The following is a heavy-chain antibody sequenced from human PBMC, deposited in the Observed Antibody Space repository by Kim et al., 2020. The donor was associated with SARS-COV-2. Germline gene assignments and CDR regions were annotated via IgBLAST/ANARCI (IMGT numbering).Heavy chain of an antibody. CDR2: IYHSGST. J-gene: IGHJ4*02. CDR3: ARVPRASPVAIRL. Sequence: SETLSLTCAVSGGSISSSNWWSWVRQPPGKGLEWIGEIYHSGSTNYNPSLKSRVTISVDKSKNQFSLKLSSVTAADTAVYYCARVPRASPVAIRLWGQGTLVTVSS. CDR1: GGSISSSNW. D-gene: IGHD6-19*01. V-gene: IGHV4-4*02.